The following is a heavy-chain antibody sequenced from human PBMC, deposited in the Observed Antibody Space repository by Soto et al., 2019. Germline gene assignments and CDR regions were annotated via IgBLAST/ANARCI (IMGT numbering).Heavy chain of an antibody. V-gene: IGHV1-69*04. CDR1: GGTFSSYT. CDR2: IIPILGIA. CDR3: ARDQSYGSGSYGFDY. J-gene: IGHJ4*02. D-gene: IGHD3-10*01. Sequence: SVKVSCKASGGTFSSYTISRVRQAPGQGLEWMGRIIPILGIANYAQKFQGRVTITADKSTSTAYMELSSLRSEDTAVYYCARDQSYGSGSYGFDYWGQGTLVTVSS.